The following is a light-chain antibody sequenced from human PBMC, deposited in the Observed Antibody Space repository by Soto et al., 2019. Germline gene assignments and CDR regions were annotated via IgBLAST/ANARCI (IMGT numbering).Light chain of an antibody. CDR1: QSVSSN. V-gene: IGKV3-15*01. CDR2: GAS. CDR3: QQYNNWPPDRS. J-gene: IGKJ1*01. Sequence: EIVMTQSPATLSVSPGERATLSCRASQSVSSNLAWYQQKPGQAPRLLIYGASPRATGIPARFSGSGSGIEFTLTISSLQSEDFAIYFCQQYNNWPPDRSFGQGTKVEIK.